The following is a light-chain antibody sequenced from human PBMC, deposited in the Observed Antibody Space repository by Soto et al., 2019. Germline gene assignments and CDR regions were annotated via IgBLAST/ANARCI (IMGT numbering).Light chain of an antibody. Sequence: EVVMTQSPATLSVSPGERATLSCRASQSISSNLAWYQQKPGQAPTLLIYGASTRATGIPARFSCSGSGTECTLTISSMQSEEFAIYYCQQYNNWPRTFGPGTKVDMK. CDR1: QSISSN. CDR2: GAS. V-gene: IGKV3-15*01. CDR3: QQYNNWPRT. J-gene: IGKJ3*01.